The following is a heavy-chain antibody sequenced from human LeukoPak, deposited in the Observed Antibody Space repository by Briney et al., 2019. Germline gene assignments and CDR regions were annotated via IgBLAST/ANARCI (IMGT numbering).Heavy chain of an antibody. D-gene: IGHD1-26*01. V-gene: IGHV4-30-2*01. CDR2: IYHSGST. J-gene: IGHJ4*02. CDR1: GGSISSGGYS. Sequence: SQTLSLTCAVSGGSISSGGYSWSWIRQPPGKGLEWIGYIYHSGSTYYNPSLKSRVTISVDRSKNQFSLKLSSVTAADTAVYYCAREHRPSYSGSYQAEGGFDYWGQGTLVTVSS. CDR3: AREHRPSYSGSYQAEGGFDY.